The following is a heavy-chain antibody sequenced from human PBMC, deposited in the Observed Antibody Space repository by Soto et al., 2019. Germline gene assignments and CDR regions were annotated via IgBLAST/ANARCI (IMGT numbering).Heavy chain of an antibody. Sequence: QITLKESGPTLVKPTQTLTLTCTFSGFSLSTSGVGVGWIRQPPGKALEWLALIYWDDDKRYSPSLKSRLTIXXDXSXXQVVLTMTNMDPVDTATYYCAHRLGYSSSWINFDYWGQGTLVTVSS. CDR3: AHRLGYSSSWINFDY. CDR2: IYWDDDK. CDR1: GFSLSTSGVG. V-gene: IGHV2-5*02. J-gene: IGHJ4*02. D-gene: IGHD6-13*01.